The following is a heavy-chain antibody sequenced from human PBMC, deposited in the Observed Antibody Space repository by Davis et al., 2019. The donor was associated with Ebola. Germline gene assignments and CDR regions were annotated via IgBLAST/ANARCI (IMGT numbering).Heavy chain of an antibody. D-gene: IGHD1-26*01. CDR2: IIPILGIA. CDR3: ARSSAGVGATTTP. CDR1: GYTFTSYG. Sequence: KISCKGSGYTFTSYGISWVRQAPGQGLEWMGRIIPILGIANYAQKFQGRVTITADKSTSTAYMELSSLRSEDTAVYYCARSSAGVGATTTPWGQGTLVTVSS. V-gene: IGHV1-69*04. J-gene: IGHJ5*02.